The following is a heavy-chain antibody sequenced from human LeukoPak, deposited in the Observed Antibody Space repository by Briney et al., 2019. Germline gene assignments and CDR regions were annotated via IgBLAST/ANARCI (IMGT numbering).Heavy chain of an antibody. J-gene: IGHJ4*02. Sequence: PSETLSLTCAVYGGSFSGYYWSWIRQPPGKGLEWIGEINHSGSTNYNPSLKSRVTISVDTSKNQFSLKLSSVTAADTAVYYCAREDSSGYPTLDYWGQGTLSPSPQ. CDR2: INHSGST. CDR3: AREDSSGYPTLDY. V-gene: IGHV4-34*01. CDR1: GGSFSGYY. D-gene: IGHD3-22*01.